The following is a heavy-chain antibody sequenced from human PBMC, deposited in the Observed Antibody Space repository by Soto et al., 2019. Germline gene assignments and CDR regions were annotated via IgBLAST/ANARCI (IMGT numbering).Heavy chain of an antibody. CDR3: AKEAMMGYGYYYGMDV. D-gene: IGHD1-1*01. J-gene: IGHJ6*02. Sequence: PGGSLRLSCAASGLTFSSYAMSWVRQAPGKGLEWVSAISGSGGSTYYADSVKGRFTISRDNSKNTLYLQMNSLRAEDTAVYYCAKEAMMGYGYYYGMDVWGQGTTVTVSS. CDR1: GLTFSSYA. CDR2: ISGSGGST. V-gene: IGHV3-23*01.